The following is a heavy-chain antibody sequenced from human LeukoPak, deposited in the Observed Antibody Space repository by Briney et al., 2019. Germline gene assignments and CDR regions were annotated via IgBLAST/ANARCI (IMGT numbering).Heavy chain of an antibody. CDR2: IHYSEST. V-gene: IGHV4-59*08. D-gene: IGHD2-15*01. CDR3: ARHLAVGARRAFDM. Sequence: KSSETLSLTCTVSGGSISTYYWSWIRQPPGKGLEWIGYIHYSESTNYNPSLKSRVTISVDTSKNQFSLKLSSVTAADTAVYFCARHLAVGARRAFDMWGQGTMVTVSS. CDR1: GGSISTYY. J-gene: IGHJ3*02.